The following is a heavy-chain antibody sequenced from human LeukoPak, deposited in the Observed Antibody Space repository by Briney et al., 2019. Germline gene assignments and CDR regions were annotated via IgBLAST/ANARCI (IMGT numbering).Heavy chain of an antibody. V-gene: IGHV3-23*01. J-gene: IGHJ4*02. D-gene: IGHD6-13*01. CDR2: ISGSGGNT. Sequence: GGSLRLSCAASGFIFSSYAMSWVRQAPGKGLEWVSAISGSGGNTYYADSVKGRFTISRDNSKNTLYLQMSSLRAEDTAVYYCAKDRRRSYSSSWPPFDYWGQGTQVTVSS. CDR3: AKDRRRSYSSSWPPFDY. CDR1: GFIFSSYA.